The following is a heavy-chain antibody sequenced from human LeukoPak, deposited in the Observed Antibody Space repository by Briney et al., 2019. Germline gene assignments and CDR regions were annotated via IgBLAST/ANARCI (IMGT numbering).Heavy chain of an antibody. CDR2: IIPIFGTT. Sequence: GASVKVSRKASGGTFNSYAISWVRQAPGQGLEWMGGIIPIFGTTNYARKFRGRVTLTADKSTRTAYMELSSLRSEDTAVYYCARDGLASGDGYYWGQGTLVTVSS. D-gene: IGHD5-12*01. V-gene: IGHV1-69*06. CDR1: GGTFNSYA. CDR3: ARDGLASGDGYY. J-gene: IGHJ4*02.